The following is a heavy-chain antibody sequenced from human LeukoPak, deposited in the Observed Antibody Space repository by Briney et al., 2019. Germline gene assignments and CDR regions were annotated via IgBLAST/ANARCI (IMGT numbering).Heavy chain of an antibody. V-gene: IGHV4-59*04. D-gene: IGHD3-3*01. CDR2: IYYSGST. J-gene: IGHJ4*02. Sequence: SETLSLTCTVSGGSISSYYWSWIRQPPGKGLEWIANIYYSGSTYYSPSLRSRVTISVDTSKNQFSLKLTSVTAADTAVYYCARHASVSGNWPRPLDYWGQGSLVTVSS. CDR1: GGSISSYY. CDR3: ARHASVSGNWPRPLDY.